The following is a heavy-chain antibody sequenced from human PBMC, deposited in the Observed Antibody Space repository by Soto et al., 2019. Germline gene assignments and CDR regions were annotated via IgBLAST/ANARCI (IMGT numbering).Heavy chain of an antibody. CDR2: IKQDGSEK. Sequence: GGSLRLSCAASGFTFSSYWMSWVRQAPGKGLEWVANIKQDGSEKYYVDSVKGRFTISRDNSKNTLYLQMNSLRAEDTAVYYCARGTVEMATISRFVFDYWGQGTLVTVSS. D-gene: IGHD5-12*01. J-gene: IGHJ4*02. CDR3: ARGTVEMATISRFVFDY. CDR1: GFTFSSYW. V-gene: IGHV3-7*01.